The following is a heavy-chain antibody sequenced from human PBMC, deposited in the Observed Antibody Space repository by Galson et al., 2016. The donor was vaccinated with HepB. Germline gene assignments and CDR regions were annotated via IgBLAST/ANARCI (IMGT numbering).Heavy chain of an antibody. CDR3: AKDEGWAAAGRYYFDY. CDR1: GFTFSNYA. V-gene: IGHV3-23*01. CDR2: ISGSGGST. J-gene: IGHJ4*02. Sequence: SLRLSCAASGFTFSNYAMSWVRKAPGKGLEWVSGISGSGGSTYYADSVKGRFTLSRDNSKHTLFLQMHSLRAEDTAVYYCAKDEGWAAAGRYYFDYWGQGTLVTVSS. D-gene: IGHD6-13*01.